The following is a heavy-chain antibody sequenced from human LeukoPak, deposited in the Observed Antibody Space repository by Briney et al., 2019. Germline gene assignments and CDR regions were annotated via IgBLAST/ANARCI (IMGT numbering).Heavy chain of an antibody. CDR2: IYSGGST. CDR1: GLTFSNYA. J-gene: IGHJ6*02. D-gene: IGHD4-17*01. CDR3: ARMGYGDYYYYGVDV. Sequence: PGGSLRLSCAASGLTFSNYAMNWVRQAPGKGLEWVSVIYSGGSTYYANSVKGRFTISRDNSKNTLYLQMNSLRAEDTAVYYCARMGYGDYYYYGVDVWGQGTTVTVSS. V-gene: IGHV3-53*01.